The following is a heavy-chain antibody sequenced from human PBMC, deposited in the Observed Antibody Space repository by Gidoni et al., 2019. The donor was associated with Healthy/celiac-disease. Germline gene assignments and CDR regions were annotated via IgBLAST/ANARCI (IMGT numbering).Heavy chain of an antibody. CDR1: GYTFTSYD. CDR2: MNPNSGNT. D-gene: IGHD2-15*01. Sequence: QVQLVQSGAEVKKPGASVKVSCKASGYTFTSYDINWVRQATGQGLEWMGWMNPNSGNTGYAQKFQGRVTMTRNTSISTAYMELSSLRSEDTAVYYCARVPARTGRTGTGSGRSTPFDYWGQGTLVTVSS. V-gene: IGHV1-8*01. CDR3: ARVPARTGRTGTGSGRSTPFDY. J-gene: IGHJ4*02.